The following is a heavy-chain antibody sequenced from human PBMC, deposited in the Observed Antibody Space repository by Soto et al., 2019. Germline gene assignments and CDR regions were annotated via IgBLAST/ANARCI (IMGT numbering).Heavy chain of an antibody. CDR2: IVVGNDNT. D-gene: IGHD2-21*01. CDR3: STDRPHIAIGWPA. J-gene: IGHJ6*02. V-gene: IGHV1-58*02. CDR1: GFDFGSFG. Sequence: QMQLVQSGPEVKKPGTSVRVSCKASGFDFGSFGMQWVRQAHGQGLEWIGWIVVGNDNTNYAPQFRGRVTITRDMSTRTTYIDLYNLRSEDTAVYFCSTDRPHIAIGWPAWGQGTSLTVSS.